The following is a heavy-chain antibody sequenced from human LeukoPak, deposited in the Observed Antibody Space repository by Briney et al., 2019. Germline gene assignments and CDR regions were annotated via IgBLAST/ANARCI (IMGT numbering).Heavy chain of an antibody. Sequence: KPSETLSLTCTVSGGSISSSSYYWGWIRQPPGKGLEWIGSIYYSGSTYYNPSLKSRVTISVDTSKNQFSLKLSSVTAADTAVYYCARDWYYDSSGYPPRDAFDIWGQGTMVTVSS. CDR3: ARDWYYDSSGYPPRDAFDI. CDR2: IYYSGST. CDR1: GGSISSSSYY. D-gene: IGHD3-22*01. V-gene: IGHV4-39*07. J-gene: IGHJ3*02.